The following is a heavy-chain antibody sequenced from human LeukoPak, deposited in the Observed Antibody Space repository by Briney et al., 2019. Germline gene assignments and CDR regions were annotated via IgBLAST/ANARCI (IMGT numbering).Heavy chain of an antibody. D-gene: IGHD3-9*01. V-gene: IGHV3-49*03. CDR3: SRGLYYDILTGYYPYYFDY. J-gene: IGHJ4*02. CDR2: IRSKAYGGTT. CDR1: GFTFGDYT. Sequence: GGSLRLFCTASGFTFGDYTMSWFRQAPGRGLEWVGFIRSKAYGGTTEYAASVKGRFTISRDDSKSIAYLQMNSLKTEDTAVYYCSRGLYYDILTGYYPYYFDYWGQGTLVTVSS.